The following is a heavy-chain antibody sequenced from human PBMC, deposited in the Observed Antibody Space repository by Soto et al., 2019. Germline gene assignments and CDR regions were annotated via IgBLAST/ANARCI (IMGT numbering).Heavy chain of an antibody. CDR1: DYAFSAYG. J-gene: IGHJ4*02. V-gene: IGHV1-18*01. CDR2: SVAGSGTT. CDR3: ARVAGSVSSSGQVAP. Sequence: QSQLVQSGAEVTKPGASVKVSCKTSDYAFSAYGLSWVRQAPGQGLQWMGWSVAGSGTTVSAQDLQGRVTVTTDRATTTRYTALSSLTSDDKALYDCARVAGSVSSSGQVAPWGQGTVVTVSP. D-gene: IGHD3-3*01.